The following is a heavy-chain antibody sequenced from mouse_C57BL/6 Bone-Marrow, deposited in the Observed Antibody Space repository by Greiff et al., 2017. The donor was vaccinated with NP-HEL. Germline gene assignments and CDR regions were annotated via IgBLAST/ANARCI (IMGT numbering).Heavy chain of an antibody. V-gene: IGHV1-64*01. CDR3: ARVYGSSYVKY. Sequence: QVQLQQPGAELVKPGASVKLSCKASGYTFTSYWMHWVKQRPGQGLEWIGMIHPNSGSTNYNEKFKSKATLTVDKSSGTAYMQLSSLTSEDSAVYYCARVYGSSYVKYWGQGTTLTVSS. CDR1: GYTFTSYW. D-gene: IGHD1-1*01. CDR2: IHPNSGST. J-gene: IGHJ2*01.